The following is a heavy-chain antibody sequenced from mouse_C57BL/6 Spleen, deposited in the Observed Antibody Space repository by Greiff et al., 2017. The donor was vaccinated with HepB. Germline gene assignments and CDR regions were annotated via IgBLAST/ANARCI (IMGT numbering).Heavy chain of an antibody. Sequence: EVQLQQSGPELVKPGASVKMSCKASGYTFTDYNMHWVKQSHGKSLEWIGYINPNNGGTSYNQKFKGKATLTVNKSSSTAYMELRSLTSEESAVYYCARITTVVDYAMDYWGQGTSVTVSS. CDR2: INPNNGGT. CDR3: ARITTVVDYAMDY. D-gene: IGHD1-1*01. CDR1: GYTFTDYN. V-gene: IGHV1-22*01. J-gene: IGHJ4*01.